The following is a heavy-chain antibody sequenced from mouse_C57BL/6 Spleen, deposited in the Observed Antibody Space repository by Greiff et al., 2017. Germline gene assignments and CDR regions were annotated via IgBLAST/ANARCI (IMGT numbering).Heavy chain of an antibody. D-gene: IGHD2-5*01. CDR3: TSTIVTYLDY. Sequence: VQLKESGAELVRPGASVKLSCTASGFNIQDYYMHWVKQRPEQGLEWSGRIDPEDGDTEYAPKFQGKATMTADTSSNTAYLQLSSLTSEDTAVYYCTSTIVTYLDYWGQGTTLTVSS. CDR2: IDPEDGDT. V-gene: IGHV14-1*01. J-gene: IGHJ2*01. CDR1: GFNIQDYY.